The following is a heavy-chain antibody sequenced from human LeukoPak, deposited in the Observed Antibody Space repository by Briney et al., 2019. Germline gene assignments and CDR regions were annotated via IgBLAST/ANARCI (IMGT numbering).Heavy chain of an antibody. D-gene: IGHD6-13*01. CDR2: LIPVLSTA. V-gene: IGHV1-69*13. CDR1: GDTFSRYA. CDR3: AMGKGSSWYNCFDP. Sequence: SVKVSCKASGDTFSRYAISWVRQAPGQGLEWMGGLIPVLSTANYAQKLQDRVTITADESTSTTYMELSSLKSEDTAVYYCAMGKGSSWYNCFDPWGQGTLVTVSS. J-gene: IGHJ5*02.